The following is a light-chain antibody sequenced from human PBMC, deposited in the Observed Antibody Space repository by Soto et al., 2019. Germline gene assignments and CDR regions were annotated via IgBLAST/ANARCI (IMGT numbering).Light chain of an antibody. CDR2: DAS. CDR3: QQYDNLLT. CDR1: QDISNY. J-gene: IGKJ4*01. V-gene: IGKV1-33*01. Sequence: DIQMTQPPSSLSASLGDRFTITCQASQDISNYLNWYQQKPGKSPKLLIYDASNLETGVPSRFSGSGSGTDFNFNISSLQPEDIATYYCQQYDNLLTVGHGTKVEIK.